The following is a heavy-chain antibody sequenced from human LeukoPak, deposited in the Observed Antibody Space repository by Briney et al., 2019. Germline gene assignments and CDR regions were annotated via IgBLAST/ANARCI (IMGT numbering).Heavy chain of an antibody. V-gene: IGHV3-30*18. Sequence: PGGSLRLSCAASGFTFSSYGMHWVRQAPGKGLEWVAVISYDGSNKYYADSVKGRFTISRDNSKNTLYLQMNSLRAEDTAVYYCAKDSLMITFGGVMTGGFDYWGQGTLVTVSS. CDR1: GFTFSSYG. CDR2: ISYDGSNK. CDR3: AKDSLMITFGGVMTGGFDY. J-gene: IGHJ4*02. D-gene: IGHD3-16*01.